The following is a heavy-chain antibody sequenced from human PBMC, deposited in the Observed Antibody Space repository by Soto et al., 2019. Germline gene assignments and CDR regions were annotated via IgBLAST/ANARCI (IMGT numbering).Heavy chain of an antibody. Sequence: QVQLVQSGAEVKKPGASVKVSCKASGYTFTSYGISWVRQAPGQGLEWMGWISAYNGNTNYAQKLQGRVTMTTDTSTSTGYMELRSLRSDDTAVYYGARHPPYDYGDYEYYCDYWGQGTLVTVSS. D-gene: IGHD4-17*01. V-gene: IGHV1-18*01. CDR3: ARHPPYDYGDYEYYCDY. CDR2: ISAYNGNT. CDR1: GYTFTSYG. J-gene: IGHJ4*02.